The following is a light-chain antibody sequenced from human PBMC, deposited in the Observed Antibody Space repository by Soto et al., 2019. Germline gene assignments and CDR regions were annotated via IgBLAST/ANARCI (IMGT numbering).Light chain of an antibody. CDR1: QRIGTF. Sequence: DIQVTQSPSSLSASVGDSFTITCRTSQRIGTFLNWYQQRQGRAPNLLISSASTLQSGVPSRFNAGGSGTDFTLTITSLQPEDSATYYCQLSYNAWTFGQGTKVDIK. V-gene: IGKV1-39*01. J-gene: IGKJ1*01. CDR2: SAS. CDR3: QLSYNAWT.